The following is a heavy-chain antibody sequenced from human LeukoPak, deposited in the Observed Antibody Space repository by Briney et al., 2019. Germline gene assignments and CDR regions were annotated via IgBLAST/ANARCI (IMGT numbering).Heavy chain of an antibody. CDR3: SRQTRRDGYNYDY. CDR2: IKQDGSEK. D-gene: IGHD5-24*01. J-gene: IGHJ4*02. CDR1: GFTFDDYG. Sequence: GGSLRLSCVASGFTFDDYGMSWVRQAPGKGLEWVANIKQDGSEKYYVDSVKGRLTISRDNAKNSLYLQMNSLRAEDTAVYYCSRQTRRDGYNYDYWGQGTLVTVSS. V-gene: IGHV3-7*01.